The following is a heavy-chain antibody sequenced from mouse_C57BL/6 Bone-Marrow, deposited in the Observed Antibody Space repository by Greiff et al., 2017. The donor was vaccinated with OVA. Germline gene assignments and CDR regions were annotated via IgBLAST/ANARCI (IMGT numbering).Heavy chain of an antibody. Sequence: EVKVVESGGDLVKPGGSLKLSCAASGFTFSSYGMSWVRQTPDKRLEWVATISSGGSYTYYPDSVKGRFTISRDNAKKTLYLQMSSLKSEDTAMYYCARHGDYGSFFDYWGQGTTLTVSS. D-gene: IGHD1-1*01. J-gene: IGHJ2*01. CDR3: ARHGDYGSFFDY. CDR1: GFTFSSYG. V-gene: IGHV5-6*01. CDR2: ISSGGSYT.